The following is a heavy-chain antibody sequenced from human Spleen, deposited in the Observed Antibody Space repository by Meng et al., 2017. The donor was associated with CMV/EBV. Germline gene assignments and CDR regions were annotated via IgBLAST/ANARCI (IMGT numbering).Heavy chain of an antibody. CDR1: GFTFDNYG. V-gene: IGHV3-30*02. D-gene: IGHD3-16*01. Sequence: GESLKISCAASGFTFDNYGMHWVRQTPAKGLEWVAFIRHDGGGKYYGDSVKGRFIISRDNSKNTVYLQMNSLRPEETGLYYCAKDALLFGGANAYFDHWGQGTLVTVSS. CDR3: AKDALLFGGANAYFDH. CDR2: IRHDGGGK. J-gene: IGHJ4*02.